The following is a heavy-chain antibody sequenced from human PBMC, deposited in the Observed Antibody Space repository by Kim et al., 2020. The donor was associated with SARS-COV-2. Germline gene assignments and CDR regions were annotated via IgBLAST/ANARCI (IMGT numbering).Heavy chain of an antibody. CDR1: GGSISSYY. J-gene: IGHJ4*02. V-gene: IGHV4-59*01. CDR3: ARDNSGYYPSFDC. Sequence: SETLSLTCTVTGGSISSYYWNWIRQPPGKGPEWIGYIYYSGSTNYNPSLKSRDTISVDTSKNQFSLKLSSVTAADTAVYYCARDNSGYYPSFDCWGQGPLVTVS. CDR2: IYYSGST. D-gene: IGHD3-22*01.